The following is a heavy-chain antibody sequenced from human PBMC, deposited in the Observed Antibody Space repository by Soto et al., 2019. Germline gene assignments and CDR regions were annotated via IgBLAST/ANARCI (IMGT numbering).Heavy chain of an antibody. CDR2: ISNDGFDR. V-gene: IGHV3-30-3*01. CDR1: GFTFSAHA. CDR3: ARGTFRRDEGFDI. J-gene: IGHJ3*02. Sequence: QVQLVESGGGVVQPGRSRRLSCAASGFTFSAHAIHWVRQAPGKGLEWVAVISNDGFDRYYADSVKGRFTISRDNPKNTLYVQMNSLTVEDTAVYYCARGTFRRDEGFDISGQGTTVTVSS. D-gene: IGHD3-16*01.